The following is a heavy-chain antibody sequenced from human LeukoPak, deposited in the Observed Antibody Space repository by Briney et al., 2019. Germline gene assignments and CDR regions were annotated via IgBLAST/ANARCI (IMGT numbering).Heavy chain of an antibody. V-gene: IGHV1-24*01. D-gene: IGHD4-17*01. CDR3: ATTTGYGDWYAFDI. CDR1: GYTLTELS. Sequence: ASVKVSCKVSGYTLTELSMHWVRQAPGKGLEWMGGFDPEDGETIYAQKFQGRVTMTEDTSTDTAYMELSSLRSEDTAVYYCATTTGYGDWYAFDIRGQGTMVTVSS. CDR2: FDPEDGET. J-gene: IGHJ3*02.